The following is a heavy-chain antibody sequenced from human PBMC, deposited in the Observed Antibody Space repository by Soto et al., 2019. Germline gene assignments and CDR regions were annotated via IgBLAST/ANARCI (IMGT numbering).Heavy chain of an antibody. J-gene: IGHJ6*02. CDR2: ISYDGSNK. CDR1: GFTFSSYG. CDR3: AKDSDSSGWYPVYGMDV. Sequence: GSLRLSCAASGFTFSSYGMHWVRQAPGKGLEWVAVISYDGSNKYYADSVKGRFTISRDNSKNTLYLQMNSLRAEDTAVYYCAKDSDSSGWYPVYGMDVWGQGTTVIVSS. V-gene: IGHV3-30*18. D-gene: IGHD6-19*01.